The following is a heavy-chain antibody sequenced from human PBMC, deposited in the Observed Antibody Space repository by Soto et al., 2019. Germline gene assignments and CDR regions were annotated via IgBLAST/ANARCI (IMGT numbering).Heavy chain of an antibody. CDR2: ISGSGGSS. Sequence: GGSLRLSCAASGFTFSSYSMNWVRQAPGKGLEWVSAISGSGGSSYYTDTVKDSFTISRDNSRTTLYLQMNSLRADDTVLYYCAKGSIGFRPYYFDYWGQGSLVTVSSGKRGCGEKVYYGMDVWGQGTTVTVSS. CDR3: AKGSIGFRPYYFDYWGQGSLVTVSSGKRGCGEKVYYGMDV. V-gene: IGHV3-23*01. CDR1: GFTFSSYS. D-gene: IGHD4-17*01. J-gene: IGHJ6*02.